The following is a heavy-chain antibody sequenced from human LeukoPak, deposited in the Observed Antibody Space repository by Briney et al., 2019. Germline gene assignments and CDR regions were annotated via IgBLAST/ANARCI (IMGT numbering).Heavy chain of an antibody. J-gene: IGHJ6*03. CDR2: IRYDGSNK. D-gene: IGHD2-2*01. CDR1: GFTFSSYG. V-gene: IGHV3-30*02. CDR3: ARDAASVVVPAAIYYYYYYMDV. Sequence: GGSLRLSCAASGFTFSSYGMHRVRQAPGKGLEWVAFIRYDGSNKYYADSVKGRFTISRDNSKNTLYLQMNSLRAEDTAVYYCARDAASVVVPAAIYYYYYYMDVWGKGTTVTVSS.